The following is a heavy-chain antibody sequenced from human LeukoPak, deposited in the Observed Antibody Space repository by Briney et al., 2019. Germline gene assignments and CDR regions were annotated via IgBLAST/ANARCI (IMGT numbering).Heavy chain of an antibody. Sequence: GSLRLSCAASGFTFSDAWVTWVLQPPGKGLEWIGEINHSGSTNYNPSLKSRVTISVDTSKNQFSLKLSSVTAADTAVYYCARGSWGWLQPSFDYWGQGTLVTVSS. D-gene: IGHD5-24*01. V-gene: IGHV4-34*01. CDR2: INHSGST. CDR3: ARGSWGWLQPSFDY. CDR1: GFTFSDAW. J-gene: IGHJ4*02.